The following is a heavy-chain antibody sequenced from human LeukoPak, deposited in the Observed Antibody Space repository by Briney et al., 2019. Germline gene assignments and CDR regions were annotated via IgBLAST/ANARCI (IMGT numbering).Heavy chain of an antibody. J-gene: IGHJ4*02. Sequence: GGSLRLSCVASGFALTYYDMNWVRQAPGKGLEWVSSISSKSTYIDSADSTKGRFTISRDNANNSVFLQMSSLRPEDTAVYYCARRGGLSSGRGFDHWGQGTLVTVSS. CDR2: ISSKSTYI. CDR1: GFALTYYD. D-gene: IGHD3-16*01. CDR3: ARRGGLSSGRGFDH. V-gene: IGHV3-21*01.